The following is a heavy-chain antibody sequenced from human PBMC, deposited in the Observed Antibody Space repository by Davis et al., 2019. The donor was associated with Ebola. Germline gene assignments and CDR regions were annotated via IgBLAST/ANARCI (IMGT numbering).Heavy chain of an antibody. CDR1: GFTFSSYW. CDR3: AREYDYIDY. Sequence: GESLKISCAASGFTFSSYWMSWVRQAPGKGLEWVANIKQDGSEKYYVDSVKGRFTISRDNAKNSLYLQMNSLRAEDTAVYYCAREYDYIDYWGQGTLVTVSS. V-gene: IGHV3-7*01. CDR2: IKQDGSEK. D-gene: IGHD3-16*01. J-gene: IGHJ4*02.